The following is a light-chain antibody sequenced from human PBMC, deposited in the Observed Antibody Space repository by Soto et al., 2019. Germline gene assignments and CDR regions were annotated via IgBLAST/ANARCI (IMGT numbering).Light chain of an antibody. J-gene: IGKJ5*01. CDR2: DAS. Sequence: EIVLTQSPATLSASPGVNVTLFAKASQSIANNLAWHQQKPGQAPRLLIYDASNRATGIPARFSGSGSGTDFTLTISSLEPEDFAVYYCQQRSNWPITFGQGTRLEIK. CDR1: QSIANN. CDR3: QQRSNWPIT. V-gene: IGKV3-11*01.